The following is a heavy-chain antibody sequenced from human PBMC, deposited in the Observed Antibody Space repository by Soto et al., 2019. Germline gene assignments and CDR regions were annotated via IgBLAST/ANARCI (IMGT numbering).Heavy chain of an antibody. V-gene: IGHV3-48*02. CDR1: GFSFNAYA. J-gene: IGHJ6*02. Sequence: HPGGSLRLSCAASGFSFNAYAMNWVRQTPGKGLEWLSYISSSSVTIYYADSLRGRLTVSRDNAKSILYLEMNALRDEDTAVYYCATTTITSADRGRTRLRYYGMDVWGQGTTVTVSS. CDR2: ISSSSVTI. D-gene: IGHD6-25*01. CDR3: ATTTITSADRGRTRLRYYGMDV.